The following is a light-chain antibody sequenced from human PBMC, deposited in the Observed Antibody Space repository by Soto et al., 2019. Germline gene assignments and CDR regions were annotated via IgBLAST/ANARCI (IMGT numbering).Light chain of an antibody. CDR2: GAS. CDR3: QQYYDWPIT. Sequence: EIVLTQSPATLSVSPGEGATLSCSSRQNVYTDLAWYQQKPGQAPRLLIYGASTRATDMPGRFSGRGSGTAFTLTISSLQSEDFAVYSCQQYYDWPITFGQGTRLEIK. V-gene: IGKV3-15*01. J-gene: IGKJ5*01. CDR1: QNVYTD.